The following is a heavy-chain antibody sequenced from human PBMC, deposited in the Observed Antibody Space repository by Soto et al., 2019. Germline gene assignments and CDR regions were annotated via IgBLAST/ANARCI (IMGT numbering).Heavy chain of an antibody. V-gene: IGHV4-39*01. Sequence: SETQSLTCTVSGGSISSSNYYWGWIRQPPGKGLEWIGHIYYSGTTYYNPSLKSRVTISVDTSKNQFSLKLSSVTAADTAVYYCARGLPAGTYAFDIWGQGTMVTVSS. CDR3: ARGLPAGTYAFDI. D-gene: IGHD6-13*01. CDR1: GGSISSSNYY. J-gene: IGHJ3*02. CDR2: IYYSGTT.